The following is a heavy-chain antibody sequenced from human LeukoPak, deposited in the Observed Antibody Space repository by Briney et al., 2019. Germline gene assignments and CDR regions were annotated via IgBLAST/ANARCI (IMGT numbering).Heavy chain of an antibody. Sequence: EGSLRLSCAASGFTFSHYGMHWVRQAPGKGLEWVAIIWYDGSNKYYADSVKGRFTISRDNSKNTLYLQMNSLRAEDTAVYYCARFCSGGSCYSDYYYYYGMDVWGQGTTVTVSS. CDR2: IWYDGSNK. J-gene: IGHJ6*02. CDR3: ARFCSGGSCYSDYYYYYGMDV. CDR1: GFTFSHYG. D-gene: IGHD2-15*01. V-gene: IGHV3-33*01.